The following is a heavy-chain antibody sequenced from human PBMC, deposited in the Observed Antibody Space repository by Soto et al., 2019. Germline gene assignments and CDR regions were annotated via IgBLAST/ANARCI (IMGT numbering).Heavy chain of an antibody. J-gene: IGHJ5*02. CDR2: IIPIFGTA. Sequence: GASVKVSCKASGGTFSSYAISWVRQAPGQGLEWMGGIIPIFGTANYAQKFQGRVTITADESTSTAYMELSSLRSEDTAVYYCARDTPNWSDPWGQGTLVTVSS. D-gene: IGHD2-15*01. V-gene: IGHV1-69*13. CDR1: GGTFSSYA. CDR3: ARDTPNWSDP.